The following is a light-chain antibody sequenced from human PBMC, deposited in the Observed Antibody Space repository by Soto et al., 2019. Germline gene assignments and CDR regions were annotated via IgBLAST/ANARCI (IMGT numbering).Light chain of an antibody. CDR1: SSDVGRYNF. J-gene: IGLJ1*01. V-gene: IGLV2-14*01. CDR3: SSYTSSSPYV. Sequence: QSALTQPASVSGSPGQSITISCTGTSSDVGRYNFVSWYQQHPGKAPKFIIYDVNNRPSGVSNRFSGSKSGDTASLTISGLQAEDEADYYCSSYTSSSPYVFGTGTKLTVL. CDR2: DVN.